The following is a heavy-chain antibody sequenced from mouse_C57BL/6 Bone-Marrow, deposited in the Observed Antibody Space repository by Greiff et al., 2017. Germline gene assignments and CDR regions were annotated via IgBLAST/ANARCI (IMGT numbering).Heavy chain of an antibody. CDR2: INPSTGGT. J-gene: IGHJ3*01. CDR3: ARKVRRSFAY. D-gene: IGHD1-3*01. CDR1: GYSFTGYY. V-gene: IGHV1-42*01. Sequence: EVQLQQSGPELVKPGASVKISCKASGYSFTGYYMNWVKQSPEKRLEWIGEINPSTGGTTYNQKFKAKATLTVDKSSRTAYMQLKSLTSEDSAVYYCARKVRRSFAYWGQGTLVTVSA.